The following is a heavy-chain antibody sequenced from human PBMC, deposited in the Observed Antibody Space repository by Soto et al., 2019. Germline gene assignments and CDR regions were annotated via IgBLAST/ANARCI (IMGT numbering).Heavy chain of an antibody. CDR2: ISSSGDTT. J-gene: IGHJ4*02. V-gene: IGHV3-48*02. CDR1: GFIFSDHS. Sequence: VQLVESGGGLVSPGWSLTLSCVGSGFIFSDHSMHWVRRAPGTGLQWLSYISSSGDTTHYADSVRGRFTVSRDKAKNSVFLRMDSLRDDDTAMYSCARLTKGSLVTAWGQGTLVSVS. CDR3: ARLTKGSLVTA. D-gene: IGHD2-21*02.